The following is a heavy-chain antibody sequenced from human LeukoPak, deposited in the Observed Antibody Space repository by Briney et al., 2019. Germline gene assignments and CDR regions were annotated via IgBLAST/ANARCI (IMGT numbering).Heavy chain of an antibody. V-gene: IGHV4-59*01. CDR3: TRGRWELPV. J-gene: IGHJ4*02. D-gene: IGHD1-26*01. CDR1: GGSMSGYY. CDR2: IHYTGST. Sequence: PSETLSLTCTVSGGSMSGYYWTWIRQSPGKGLEWIGYIHYTGSTDSNPSLKSRVTISTDTSKNQFSLRLNSVTAADTAVYYCTRGRWELPVWGQGTLVTVSS.